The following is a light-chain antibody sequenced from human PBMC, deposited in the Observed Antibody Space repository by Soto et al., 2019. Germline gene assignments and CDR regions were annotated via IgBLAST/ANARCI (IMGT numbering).Light chain of an antibody. Sequence: DIKLTQAPSFLSASAGDRVTITCRASQVISSYLAWYQQKPGRAPKLLIYAASTLQSGVPTRFSGSGSGTEFTLTITILQPEYFATYYCQQLNSFPITVGQGTRLEIK. CDR2: AAS. V-gene: IGKV1-9*01. CDR1: QVISSY. CDR3: QQLNSFPIT. J-gene: IGKJ5*01.